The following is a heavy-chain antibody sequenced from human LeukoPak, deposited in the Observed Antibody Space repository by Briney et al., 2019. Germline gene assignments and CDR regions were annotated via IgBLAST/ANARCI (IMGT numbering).Heavy chain of an antibody. J-gene: IGHJ4*02. CDR3: ARVAVTRYFDY. V-gene: IGHV3-53*01. CDR2: IYSGGNT. Sequence: GGSLRLFFSASGFNVSNNFITLVPQAPGKGLGWVSVIYSGGNTYYTDSVKGRFTISRDNSKNTLYLQMNSLRAEDTAVYYCARVAVTRYFDYWGQGTLVTVSS. CDR1: GFNVSNNF. D-gene: IGHD4-17*01.